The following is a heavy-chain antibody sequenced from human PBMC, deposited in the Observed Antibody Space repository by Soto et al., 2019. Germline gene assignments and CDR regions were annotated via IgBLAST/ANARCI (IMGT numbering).Heavy chain of an antibody. D-gene: IGHD4-4*01. CDR3: VKPPVITASYYYYDMDV. CDR2: ISGSGIST. Sequence: EAQLLESGGGLVQPGGSLRLSCAASRFTFSTYPMSWVRQAPGKGLEWVSGISGSGISTYYTDSVKGRFTISRDNSKNTFFLQMNSLRDEDTAVYYCVKPPVITASYYYYDMDVWGQGTTVTVSS. V-gene: IGHV3-23*01. CDR1: RFTFSTYP. J-gene: IGHJ6*02.